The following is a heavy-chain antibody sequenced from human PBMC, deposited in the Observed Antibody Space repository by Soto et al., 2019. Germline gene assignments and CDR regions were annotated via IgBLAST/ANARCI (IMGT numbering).Heavy chain of an antibody. CDR2: ISGSGGST. J-gene: IGHJ4*02. CDR1: GFTFSSYA. Sequence: GGSLRLSCAASGFTFSSYAMSWVRQAPGKGLEWVSAISGSGGSTYYADSVNGRFTISRDNSKNTLYLQMNSPRAEDTAVYYCAKVRAGYSSSCFDYWGQGTLVTVSS. D-gene: IGHD6-13*01. CDR3: AKVRAGYSSSCFDY. V-gene: IGHV3-23*01.